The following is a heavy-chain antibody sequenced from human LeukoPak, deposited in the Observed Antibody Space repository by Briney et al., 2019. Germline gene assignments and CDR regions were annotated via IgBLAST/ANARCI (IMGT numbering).Heavy chain of an antibody. CDR1: GGSISNYY. Sequence: PSETLSLTCTVSGGSISNYYCSWIRQPPGKGLEWIGYIFYDGSTIYNPSLMSRVTISVDTSKNQFSLKLSSVSAADSAVYYCARHPPHTVGATFIGVHFDYWGQGTLVTVSS. CDR2: IFYDGST. CDR3: ARHPPHTVGATFIGVHFDY. J-gene: IGHJ4*02. D-gene: IGHD1-26*01. V-gene: IGHV4-59*08.